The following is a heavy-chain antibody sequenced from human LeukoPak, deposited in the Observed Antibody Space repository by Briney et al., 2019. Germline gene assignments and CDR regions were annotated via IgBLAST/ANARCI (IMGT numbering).Heavy chain of an antibody. CDR3: ARDEAIFGAGYYYGMDV. CDR1: GGSISSGGHY. D-gene: IGHD3-3*01. V-gene: IGHV4-31*03. CDR2: INYSGST. J-gene: IGHJ6*02. Sequence: PSETLSLTCTVSGGSISSGGHYWSWIRQHPGEGLEWIGYINYSGSTYYNPSLKSRVTISVDTSQNQFSLKLSSVTAADTALYYCARDEAIFGAGYYYGMDVWGQGTTVTVSS.